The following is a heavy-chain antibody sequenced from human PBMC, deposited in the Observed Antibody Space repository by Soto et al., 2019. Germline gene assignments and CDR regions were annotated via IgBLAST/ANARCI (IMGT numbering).Heavy chain of an antibody. CDR2: ILYSEKN. D-gene: IGHD3-10*01. Sequence: TLSVTSSDSGAPITSGGSVSTWIRQHPGKGLEWIGNILYSEKNYYNPSIKRRVTISLDTSKNHFSLKVNSVTAADTAVYYCVRDRGTTLRMDVWGQGTTVTASS. J-gene: IGHJ6*02. V-gene: IGHV4-31*03. CDR1: GAPITSGGSV. CDR3: VRDRGTTLRMDV.